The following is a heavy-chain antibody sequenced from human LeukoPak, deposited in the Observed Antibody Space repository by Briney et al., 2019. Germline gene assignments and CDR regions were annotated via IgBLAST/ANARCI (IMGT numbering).Heavy chain of an antibody. J-gene: IGHJ4*02. CDR1: GFTLTGYT. CDR2: ISTSSTR. V-gene: IGHV3-48*01. D-gene: IGHD3-9*01. CDR3: AGGLLRYSDY. Sequence: PGGSLRLSCAASGFTLTGYTMTWVRQAPGKGLDWISSISTSSTRYYADSVKGRFTVSRDNAKNSLSLQMNSLRGEDTAVYYCAGGLLRYSDYWGRGTLVTVSS.